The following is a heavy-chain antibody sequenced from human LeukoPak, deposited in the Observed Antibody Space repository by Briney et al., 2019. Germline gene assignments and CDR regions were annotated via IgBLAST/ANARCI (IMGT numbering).Heavy chain of an antibody. D-gene: IGHD2-15*01. V-gene: IGHV1-8*01. J-gene: IGHJ5*02. CDR3: ARGACGGSGGSCYANWFDP. CDR2: MNPNSGNT. Sequence: ASVKVSCKASGYTFTSYDINWVRQATGQGLEWMGWMNPNSGNTGYAQKFQGRVTMTRNTSISTAYMELSSLRSEDTAMYYCARGACGGSGGSCYANWFDPWGQGTLVTVSS. CDR1: GYTFTSYD.